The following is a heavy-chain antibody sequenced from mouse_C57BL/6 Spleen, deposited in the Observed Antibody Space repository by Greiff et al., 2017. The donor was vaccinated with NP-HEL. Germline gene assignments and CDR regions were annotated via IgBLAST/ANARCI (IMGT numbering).Heavy chain of an antibody. CDR2: IYPGDGDT. CDR1: GYAFSSYW. J-gene: IGHJ4*01. CDR3: ETITTVVDRDAIGY. V-gene: IGHV1-80*01. Sequence: VQLQQSGAELVKPGASVKISCKASGYAFSSYWMNWVKQRPGKGLEWIGQIYPGDGDTNYNGKFKGKATLTADKSSSTAYMQLSSLTSEDSAVYICETITTVVDRDAIGYWGPGTPVTVST. D-gene: IGHD1-1*01.